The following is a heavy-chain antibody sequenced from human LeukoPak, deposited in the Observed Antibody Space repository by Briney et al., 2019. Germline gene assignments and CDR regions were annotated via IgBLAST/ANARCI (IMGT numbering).Heavy chain of an antibody. CDR3: AREYSSGYYYRLRYYYMDV. V-gene: IGHV4-34*01. CDR2: INHGGST. CDR1: GGSFSGYY. Sequence: SETLSLTCAVYGGSFSGYYWSWIRQPPGKGLEWIGEINHGGSTNYNPSLKSRVTISVDTSKNQFSLKLSSVTAADTAVYYCAREYSSGYYYRLRYYYMDVWGKGTTVTVSS. D-gene: IGHD3-22*01. J-gene: IGHJ6*03.